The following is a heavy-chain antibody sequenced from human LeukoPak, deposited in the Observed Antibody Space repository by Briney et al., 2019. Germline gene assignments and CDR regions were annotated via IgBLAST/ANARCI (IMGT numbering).Heavy chain of an antibody. Sequence: SETLSLTCTVSGCSISNSDYYWGWIRQPPGKGLEWIGNIYYTGSTYYDPSLKSRVTISVDTSKNQFSLNLSSVTAADTGVYFCARLLWFGEGFFLSYWGQGTLVAVSS. D-gene: IGHD3-10*01. CDR1: GCSISNSDYY. J-gene: IGHJ4*02. V-gene: IGHV4-39*07. CDR3: ARLLWFGEGFFLSY. CDR2: IYYTGST.